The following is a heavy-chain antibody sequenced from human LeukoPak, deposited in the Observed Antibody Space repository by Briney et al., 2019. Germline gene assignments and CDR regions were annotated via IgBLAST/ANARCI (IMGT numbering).Heavy chain of an antibody. J-gene: IGHJ6*03. D-gene: IGHD2-2*01. CDR3: AREREYQLLFGRGYYYMDV. V-gene: IGHV4-4*07. Sequence: SETLSLTCTVSGVSISSYYWSWIRQPAGKGLEWIGRIYTSGSTNYNPSLKSRVTMSVDTSKNQFSLKLSSVTAADTAVYYCAREREYQLLFGRGYYYMDVWGKGTTVTVSS. CDR1: GVSISSYY. CDR2: IYTSGST.